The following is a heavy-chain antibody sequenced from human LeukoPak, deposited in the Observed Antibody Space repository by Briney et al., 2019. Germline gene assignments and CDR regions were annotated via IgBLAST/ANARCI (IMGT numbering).Heavy chain of an antibody. CDR3: ARDGEITIFGVVTPHWFDP. J-gene: IGHJ5*02. D-gene: IGHD3-3*01. V-gene: IGHV1-69*05. CDR1: GGTFSSYA. CDR2: IIPIFGTA. Sequence: SVKVSCKASGGTFSSYAISWVRQAPGQGLEWMGGIIPIFGTANYAQKFQGRVTITTDESTSTAYMELSSLRSEDTAVYYCARDGEITIFGVVTPHWFDPWGQGTLVTVSS.